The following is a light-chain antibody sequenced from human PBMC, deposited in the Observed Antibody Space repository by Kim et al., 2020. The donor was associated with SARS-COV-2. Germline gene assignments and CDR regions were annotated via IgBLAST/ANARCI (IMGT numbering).Light chain of an antibody. CDR1: SGSSSTVSS. CDR3: VLYMGSGISV. V-gene: IGLV8-61*01. CDR2: STD. Sequence: GGTVHVTCGFSSGSSSTVSSPSWYQQTPGQAPRTLIYSTDTRSSGVPDRFSGSILGNKAALTITGAQADDESDYYCVLYMGSGISVFGGGTQLTVL. J-gene: IGLJ3*02.